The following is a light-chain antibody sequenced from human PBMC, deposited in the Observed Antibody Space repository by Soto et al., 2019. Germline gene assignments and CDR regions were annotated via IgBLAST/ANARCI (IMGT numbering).Light chain of an antibody. J-gene: IGKJ5*01. V-gene: IGKV1-33*01. CDR1: QDITNY. CDR3: QQYDTLPLT. CDR2: DSS. Sequence: DIQMTQSPSSLSASVGDRVTIICQASQDITNYLNWYQQKPGKAPNLLIHDSSNLETGVPSRFSGSGTGIYFSFTISSLQPEDIATYYCQQYDTLPLTFGQGTRLEIK.